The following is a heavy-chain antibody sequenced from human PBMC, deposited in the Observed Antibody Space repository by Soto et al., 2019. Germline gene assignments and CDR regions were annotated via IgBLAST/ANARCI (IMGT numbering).Heavy chain of an antibody. CDR1: GDTFSNYA. J-gene: IGHJ6*02. CDR3: GIALRPYYYAAMDV. V-gene: IGHV1-69*01. CDR2: ITPMFGTP. D-gene: IGHD6-6*01. Sequence: QVQVAQSGAALNKPGASVKVSCKASGDTFSNYAITWVRQAPGQGLEWMGGITPMFGTPNYAQKFQGRVTITADASTTSSDIDRIRLRSEDTAVYYCGIALRPYYYAAMDVWGQGTTVAVSS.